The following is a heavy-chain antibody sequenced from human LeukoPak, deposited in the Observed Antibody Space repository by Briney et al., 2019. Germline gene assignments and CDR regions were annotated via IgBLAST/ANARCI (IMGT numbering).Heavy chain of an antibody. CDR3: ARGWVLGDYDY. CDR1: GGSFSGYY. J-gene: IGHJ4*02. D-gene: IGHD1-26*01. V-gene: IGHV4-34*01. CDR2: INHSGST. Sequence: PSETLSLTCAVYGGSFSGYYWSWIRQPPGKGLEWIGEINHSGSTNYNPSLKSRVTISVDTSKNQFSLKLSSVTAADTAVYYCARGWVLGDYDYWGQGTLVTVSS.